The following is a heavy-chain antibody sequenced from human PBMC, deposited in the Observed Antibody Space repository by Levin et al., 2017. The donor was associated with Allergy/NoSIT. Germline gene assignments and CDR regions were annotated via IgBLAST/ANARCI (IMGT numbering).Heavy chain of an antibody. V-gene: IGHV3-7*01. CDR3: ARDRGYLAFDI. CDR2: IKEDGSDK. Sequence: GGSLRLSCAASGFTFTSYWMTWVRQAPGKGLEWVANIKEDGSDKYYVDSVKGRFTISRDNVKNSLYLHMNSLRAEDTAVYYCARDRGYLAFDIWGQGTMVTVSS. D-gene: IGHD3-10*01. CDR1: GFTFTSYW. J-gene: IGHJ3*02.